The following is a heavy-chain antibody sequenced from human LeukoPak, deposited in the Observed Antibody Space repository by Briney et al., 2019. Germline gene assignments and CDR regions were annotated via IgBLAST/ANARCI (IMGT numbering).Heavy chain of an antibody. CDR3: ARGGPPYDSSGYSDY. Sequence: GASVKVSCKASGYTFTSYGISWVRQAPGQGLEWMGWISTYNGNTDYAQKVQGRVTMTTDTSTTTAYVELRSLRSDDTAVYYCARGGPPYDSSGYSDYWGQGTLVTVSS. V-gene: IGHV1-18*01. CDR2: ISTYNGNT. D-gene: IGHD3-22*01. CDR1: GYTFTSYG. J-gene: IGHJ4*02.